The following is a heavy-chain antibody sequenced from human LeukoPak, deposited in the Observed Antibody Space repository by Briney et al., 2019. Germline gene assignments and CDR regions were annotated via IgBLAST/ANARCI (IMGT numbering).Heavy chain of an antibody. CDR3: ARARGLSYGNNTFDY. CDR1: GFPATSNY. V-gene: IGHV3-66*01. J-gene: IGHJ4*02. D-gene: IGHD5-18*01. Sequence: GGSLRLSCAASGFPATSNYMSWVRQAPGKGLEWVSLIYSGGATNYADSVRGRFTISRGNSMDTVYLQMNSLRAEDTAIYYCARARGLSYGNNTFDYWAREPWSPSPQ. CDR2: IYSGGAT.